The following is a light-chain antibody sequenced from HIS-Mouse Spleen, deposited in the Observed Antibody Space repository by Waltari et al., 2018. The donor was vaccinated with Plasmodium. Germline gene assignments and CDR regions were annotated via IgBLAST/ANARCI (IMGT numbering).Light chain of an antibody. Sequence: DIQMTQSPSSVSASVGDRVTITCRASQGISSWVAWYQQKPGKAPKLLIYAASSLQSGVPSRFSGSGSGTDFTLTISSLQPEDFATYYCQQANSFPPGSTFGPGTKVDIK. CDR1: QGISSW. J-gene: IGKJ3*01. CDR2: AAS. CDR3: QQANSFPPGST. V-gene: IGKV1-12*01.